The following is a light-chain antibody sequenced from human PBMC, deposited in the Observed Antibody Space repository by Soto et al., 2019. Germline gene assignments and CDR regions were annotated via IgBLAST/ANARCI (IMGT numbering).Light chain of an antibody. V-gene: IGKV1-16*02. CDR1: QAISNY. CDR2: YAS. Sequence: DIQMTQSPSSLSASVGDRVTITCRASQAISNYLAWFQQKPGEAPKSLIYYASSLQSGVPSKFSGSGSGTDFTLTISSLQPEDVATYYCQQFNTYPLTFGGGTKLGIK. J-gene: IGKJ4*01. CDR3: QQFNTYPLT.